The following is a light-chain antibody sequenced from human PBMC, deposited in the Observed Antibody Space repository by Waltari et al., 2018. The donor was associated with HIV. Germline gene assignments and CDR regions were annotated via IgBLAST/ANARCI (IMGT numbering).Light chain of an antibody. J-gene: IGLJ2*01. V-gene: IGLV2-8*01. CDR2: DVT. CDR1: SSDVGAYNY. Sequence: QSALTQPPSASGSPGQSVTISCTGTSSDVGAYNYVSWFQQHPGKAPKLMIYDVTTRPSGALYRFSGSKSGNTASLTVSGLQAEDEADYYCASHAGSKDVFGGGTRLTVL. CDR3: ASHAGSKDV.